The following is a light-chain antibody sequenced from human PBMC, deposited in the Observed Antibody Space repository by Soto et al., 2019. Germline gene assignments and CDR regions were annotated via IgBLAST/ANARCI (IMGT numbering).Light chain of an antibody. CDR2: GAS. V-gene: IGKV3-15*01. CDR1: QSAGTY. CDR3: QQYNNWPRT. Sequence: EIVLTQSPATLSLSPGERATLSCRASQSAGTYLAWYQQQCGPPPRLLIYGASTSATGIPARFSGSWSGTESTLTISSLHSEDFAVYYCQQYNNWPRTFGQGTKVDIK. J-gene: IGKJ1*01.